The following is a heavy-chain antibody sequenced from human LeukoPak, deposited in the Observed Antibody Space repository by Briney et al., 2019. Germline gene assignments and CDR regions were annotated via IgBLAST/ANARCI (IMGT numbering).Heavy chain of an antibody. CDR2: IYSGGST. CDR1: GFTVSGDY. CDR3: AKDTVLGLWFGSYFDY. D-gene: IGHD3-10*01. V-gene: IGHV3-53*05. Sequence: GGSLRLSCAVSGFTVSGDYMSWVRQAPGKGLEWVSVIYSGGSTYYADSVKGRFTISRDNAKNSLYLQMNSLRAEDTALYYCAKDTVLGLWFGSYFDYWGQGTLVTVSS. J-gene: IGHJ4*02.